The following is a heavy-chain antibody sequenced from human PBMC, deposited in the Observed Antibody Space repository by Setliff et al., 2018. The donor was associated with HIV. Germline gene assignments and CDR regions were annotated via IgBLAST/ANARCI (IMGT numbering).Heavy chain of an antibody. CDR2: INPSGGST. Sequence: GASVKVSCKASGYTFTRYFMHCVRQAPGQGLAWLGMINPSGGSTWYSQKFQGRVTMTGDTSTNTLYMELSSLRSEDTAVYYCARGWEGGMDYWGQGTLVTVSS. CDR1: GYTFTRYF. D-gene: IGHD1-26*01. J-gene: IGHJ4*02. V-gene: IGHV1-46*01. CDR3: ARGWEGGMDY.